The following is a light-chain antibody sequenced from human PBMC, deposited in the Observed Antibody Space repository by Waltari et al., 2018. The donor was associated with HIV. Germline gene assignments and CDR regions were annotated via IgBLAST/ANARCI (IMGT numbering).Light chain of an antibody. CDR3: QQGFMIPLT. J-gene: IGKJ3*01. Sequence: DIQMTQFPSSLSASIGDSVTITCRSSQIISKSLNWFQQKPGKAPQLLIYAGTTLQRGVPSRFSGSVSGTVFTLTISSLQVDDFATYFCQQGFMIPLTFGPGTKVD. V-gene: IGKV1-39*01. CDR1: QIISKS. CDR2: AGT.